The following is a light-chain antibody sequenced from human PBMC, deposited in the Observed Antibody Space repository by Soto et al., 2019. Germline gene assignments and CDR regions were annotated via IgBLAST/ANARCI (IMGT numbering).Light chain of an antibody. CDR2: EGS. V-gene: IGLV2-23*01. J-gene: IGLJ3*02. CDR1: SSDVGSYNL. CDR3: CLYATSRTLV. Sequence: QSVLTQTASVSASPGQSITISCSGTSSDVGSYNLVSWYQHYPGKAPKLIIYEGSRRPSGVSDRFSGSKSGNTASLTISGLQAEDEADYYCCLYATSRTLVFGGGTKLTVL.